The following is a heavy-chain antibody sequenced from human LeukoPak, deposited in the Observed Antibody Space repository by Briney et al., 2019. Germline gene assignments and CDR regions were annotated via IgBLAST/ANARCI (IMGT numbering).Heavy chain of an antibody. V-gene: IGHV1-2*02. CDR1: GYTFTGYY. CDR3: ARVMGSPTGTTDY. CDR2: INPNSGGT. D-gene: IGHD1-7*01. J-gene: IGHJ4*02. Sequence: ASVKVSCKASGYTFTGYYMHWVRQAPGQGLELMGLINPNSGGTNYAQKFQGRVTMTRDTSISTAYMELSRLRSDDTAVYYCARVMGSPTGTTDYWGQGTLVTVSS.